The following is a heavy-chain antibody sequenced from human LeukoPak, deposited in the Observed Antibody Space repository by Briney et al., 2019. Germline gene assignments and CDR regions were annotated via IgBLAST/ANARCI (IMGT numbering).Heavy chain of an antibody. J-gene: IGHJ3*02. D-gene: IGHD6-13*01. CDR2: ISSSSSTI. CDR1: GFTFSSYS. V-gene: IGHV3-48*01. CDR3: ARESSSWNDAFDI. Sequence: GGSLRLSCAASGFTFSSYSMNWVRQAPGKGLEWVSYISSSSSTIYYADSVKGRFTISRDNAKNSLYLQMNSLRVEDTAVYYCARESSSWNDAFDIWGQGTMVTVSS.